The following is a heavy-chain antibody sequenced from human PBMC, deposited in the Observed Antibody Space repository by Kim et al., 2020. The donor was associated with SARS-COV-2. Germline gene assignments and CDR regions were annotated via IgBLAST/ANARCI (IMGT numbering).Heavy chain of an antibody. CDR2: INPSGGST. V-gene: IGHV1-46*01. Sequence: ASVKVSCKAFGYTFTRYSLHWVRQAPRQGLEWLGLINPSGGSTTYAQKFQDRVTMTRDTSTRTAYMELSSLRSEDTALYYCARDWGPGSYYTETWGQGTLVTVTS. CDR3: ARDWGPGSYYTET. D-gene: IGHD3-10*01. CDR1: GYTFTRYS. J-gene: IGHJ4*02.